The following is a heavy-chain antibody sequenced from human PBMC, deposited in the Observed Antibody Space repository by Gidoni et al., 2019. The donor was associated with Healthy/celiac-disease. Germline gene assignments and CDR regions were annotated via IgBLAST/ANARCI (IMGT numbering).Heavy chain of an antibody. Sequence: EVQLVESGGGLVQPGRSLRLSCAASGFTFDDYAMHWVRQAPGKGLEWVSGISWNSGSIGYADSVKGRFTISRDNAKNSLYLQMNSLRAEDTALYYCAKDFSNYEYYFDYWGQGTLVTVSS. CDR1: GFTFDDYA. CDR3: AKDFSNYEYYFDY. D-gene: IGHD4-4*01. V-gene: IGHV3-9*01. CDR2: ISWNSGSI. J-gene: IGHJ4*02.